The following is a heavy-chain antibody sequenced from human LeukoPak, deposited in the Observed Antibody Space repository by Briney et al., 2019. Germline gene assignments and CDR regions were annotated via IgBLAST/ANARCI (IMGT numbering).Heavy chain of an antibody. V-gene: IGHV4-61*08. Sequence: SQTLSLTCTVSGGSISSGGYYWSWIRQPPGKGLEWIGYIYYSGSTNYNPSLKSRVTISVDTSKNQFSLKLSSVTAADTAVYYCARAGITIFGVVILDYWGQGTLVTVSS. J-gene: IGHJ4*02. CDR1: GGSISSGGYY. CDR3: ARAGITIFGVVILDY. D-gene: IGHD3-3*01. CDR2: IYYSGST.